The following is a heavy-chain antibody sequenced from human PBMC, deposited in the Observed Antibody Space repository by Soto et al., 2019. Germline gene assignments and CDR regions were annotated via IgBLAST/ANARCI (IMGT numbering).Heavy chain of an antibody. V-gene: IGHV6-1*01. CDR3: VRDQWDDSSGFDVFDI. D-gene: IGHD3-22*01. J-gene: IGHJ3*02. Sequence: PSQTLSLTCVIFGNSVSSNSAAWNWIRQSPSRGLEWLGRTYYRSQWYNDYVVSVKSRITIKPDTSKNQFSLQLNSVTPEDTAVYYCVRDQWDDSSGFDVFDIWGQGTMVTVSS. CDR1: GNSVSSNSAA. CDR2: TYYRSQWYN.